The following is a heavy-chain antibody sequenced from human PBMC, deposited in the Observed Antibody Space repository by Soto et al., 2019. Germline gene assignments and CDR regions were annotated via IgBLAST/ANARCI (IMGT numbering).Heavy chain of an antibody. D-gene: IGHD1-26*01. Sequence: QVQLVQSGAGVKKPGSSVKVSCKASGGTFSRYGISWVRQAPRQGLEWIGGIIRIFGTANYAQKFQGRVTITADESTNTVYMELNSLRSEDTAVYYCARDLTAWDAAFDYWGQGTLVTVSS. CDR3: ARDLTAWDAAFDY. CDR2: IIRIFGTA. CDR1: GGTFSRYG. J-gene: IGHJ4*02. V-gene: IGHV1-69*01.